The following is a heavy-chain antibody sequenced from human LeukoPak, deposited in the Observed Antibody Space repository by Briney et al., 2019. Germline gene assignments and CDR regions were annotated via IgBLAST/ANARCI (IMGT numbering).Heavy chain of an antibody. V-gene: IGHV4-59*01. CDR1: GVSISTYY. J-gene: IGHJ4*02. D-gene: IGHD5-18*01. CDR3: ASYRGYSYGYYFNY. CDR2: IYYSGST. Sequence: PSETLSLTCTVSGVSISTYYWSWIRQPPGKGLEWIGYIYYSGSTNYNPSLKSRVTISIDTSKNQFSLRLNSVTAADTAVYYCASYRGYSYGYYFNYWGQGTLVTVSS.